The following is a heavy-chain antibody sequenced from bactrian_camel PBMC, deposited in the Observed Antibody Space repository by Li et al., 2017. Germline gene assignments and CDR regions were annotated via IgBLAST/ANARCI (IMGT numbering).Heavy chain of an antibody. CDR1: EFTFSKYS. CDR2: INSGGGIT. J-gene: IGHJ6*01. Sequence: QVQLVESGGGSVQTGGSLRLSCAASEFTFSKYSMYWVRQAPGKGLEWVSRINSGGGITYYADSVKGRLTISQDKAKNTVYLQMNSLKPDDTAVYYCAADAPRVRDEGDLGFPCPANGNQVFRFWGQGTQVTFS. CDR3: AADAPRVRDEGDLGFPCPANGNQVFRF. D-gene: IGHD1*01. V-gene: IGHV3S25*01.